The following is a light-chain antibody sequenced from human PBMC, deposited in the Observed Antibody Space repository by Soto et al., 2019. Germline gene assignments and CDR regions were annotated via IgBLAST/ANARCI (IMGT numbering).Light chain of an antibody. CDR1: QGISNY. Sequence: DIQMTQSPSSLSASVGDRVTITCRASQGISNYLAWYQQKPGKVPKLLIYAASTLQSGVPSRFIGSGSGTDFTLTISRLQPEDSSTYYCQKYVDAPNTFVQGPKLEIK. J-gene: IGKJ2*01. V-gene: IGKV1-27*01. CDR3: QKYVDAPNT. CDR2: AAS.